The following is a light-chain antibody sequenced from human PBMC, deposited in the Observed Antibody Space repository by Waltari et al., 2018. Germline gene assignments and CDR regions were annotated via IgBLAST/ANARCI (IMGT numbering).Light chain of an antibody. CDR2: DDS. Sequence: QSVLTQPPSVSGAPGQRVTISCTGSSSNIGSPYNVHWYQQVPGRAPKLLIYDDSHRPSGRPDRFSGSKSGTSASLAITGLQAEDEAEYFCQSYDSGLNGLFFGGGTKVTVL. CDR3: QSYDSGLNGLF. CDR1: SSNIGSPYN. V-gene: IGLV1-40*01. J-gene: IGLJ2*01.